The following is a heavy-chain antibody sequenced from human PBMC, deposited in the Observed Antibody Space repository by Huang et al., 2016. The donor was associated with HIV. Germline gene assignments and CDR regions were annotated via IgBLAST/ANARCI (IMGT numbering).Heavy chain of an antibody. CDR1: GFSIRSPAHR. V-gene: IGHV4-30-4*01. D-gene: IGHD3-9*01. CDR3: SRSRVYGEIVLTPFDM. Sequence: QALLQEAGPRLAEPSQTLLLTCTVSGFSIRSPAHRWSWIRQSPGRGPEWFGQIFWSVTDHYNPSLRRRATLSVDTSRGQFSLELRSLTAADTALYYCSRSRVYGEIVLTPFDMWGQGTRVIVSS. J-gene: IGHJ3*02. CDR2: IFWSVTD.